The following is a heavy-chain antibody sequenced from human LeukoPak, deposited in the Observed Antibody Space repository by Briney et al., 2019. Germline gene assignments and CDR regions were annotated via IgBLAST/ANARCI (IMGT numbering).Heavy chain of an antibody. CDR2: VHYTWNT. CDR3: ARVASKGGMDV. J-gene: IGHJ6*02. V-gene: IGHV4-59*01. D-gene: IGHD5/OR15-5a*01. CDR1: GDSIGSYH. Sequence: SETLSLTCSVSGDSIGSYHWSWIRQPPGKGLEWIGHVHYTWNTKYNPSLTGRVSISLDRSKDQFALSLSSLTAADTAVYYCARVASKGGMDVWGQGTTVIVSS.